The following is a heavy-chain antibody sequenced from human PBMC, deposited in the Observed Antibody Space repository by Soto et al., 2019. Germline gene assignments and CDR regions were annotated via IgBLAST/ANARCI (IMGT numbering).Heavy chain of an antibody. CDR2: ISGSGGST. Sequence: PGGSLRLSCAASGFTFSSYAMSWVRQAPGKXLEWVSAISGSGGSTYYADSVKGRFTISRDNSKNTLYLQMNSLRAEDTAVYYCAKDPGIVGATRGSYAEYFQHWGQGTLVTVSS. D-gene: IGHD1-26*01. CDR1: GFTFSSYA. J-gene: IGHJ1*01. V-gene: IGHV3-23*01. CDR3: AKDPGIVGATRGSYAEYFQH.